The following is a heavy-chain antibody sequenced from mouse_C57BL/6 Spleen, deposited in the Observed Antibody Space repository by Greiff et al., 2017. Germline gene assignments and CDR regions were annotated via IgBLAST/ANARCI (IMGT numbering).Heavy chain of an antibody. CDR3: ARRRTAQATLDY. D-gene: IGHD3-2*02. V-gene: IGHV1-69*01. J-gene: IGHJ2*01. Sequence: QVHVKQPGAELVMPGASVKLSCKASGYTFTSYWMHWVKQRPGQGLEWIGEIDPSDSYTNYNQKFKGKSTLTVDKYSSTAYMQLSRLTSEDSAVYYCARRRTAQATLDYWGQGTTLTVSS. CDR2: IDPSDSYT. CDR1: GYTFTSYW.